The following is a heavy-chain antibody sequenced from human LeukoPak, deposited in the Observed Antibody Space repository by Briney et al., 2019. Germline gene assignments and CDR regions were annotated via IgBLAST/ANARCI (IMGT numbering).Heavy chain of an antibody. D-gene: IGHD6-13*01. CDR3: ALSTYAAGKNFDY. J-gene: IGHJ4*02. Sequence: PSETLSLTCAVSGGSISSSNWWSWVRQPPGKGLEWIGEIYHSGSTNYNPSLKSRVTISVDTSKNQFSLKLSSVTAADTAVYYCALSTYAAGKNFDYWGQGTLVTVSS. CDR1: GGSISSSNW. V-gene: IGHV4-4*02. CDR2: IYHSGST.